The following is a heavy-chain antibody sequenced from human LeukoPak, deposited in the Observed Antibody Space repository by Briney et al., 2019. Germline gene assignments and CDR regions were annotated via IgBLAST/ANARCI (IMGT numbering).Heavy chain of an antibody. CDR2: INAGNGNT. D-gene: IGHD2-15*01. Sequence: ASVKVSCKASGYTFTSYAMHWVRQAPGQRLEWMGWINAGNGNTKYSQKFQGRVTITRDTSASTAYMELSSLRSEDTAVYYCAVDGHCSGGSCYSVDYWGQGTLVTVSS. V-gene: IGHV1-3*01. CDR1: GYTFTSYA. J-gene: IGHJ4*02. CDR3: AVDGHCSGGSCYSVDY.